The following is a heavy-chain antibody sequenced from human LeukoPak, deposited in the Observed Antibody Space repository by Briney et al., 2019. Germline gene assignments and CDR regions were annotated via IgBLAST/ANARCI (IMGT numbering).Heavy chain of an antibody. V-gene: IGHV4-61*01. D-gene: IGHD3-22*01. CDR1: GFYLSSGYY. CDR3: ARRGYYDSRAYYYYYMDV. CDR2: IYYSGST. Sequence: SETLSLTCSVSGFYLSSGYYWSWIRQPPGKGLEWIGYIYYSGSTNYNPSLKSRVTISVDTSKNQFSLKLSSVTAADTAVYYCARRGYYDSRAYYYYYMDVWGKGTTVTVSS. J-gene: IGHJ6*03.